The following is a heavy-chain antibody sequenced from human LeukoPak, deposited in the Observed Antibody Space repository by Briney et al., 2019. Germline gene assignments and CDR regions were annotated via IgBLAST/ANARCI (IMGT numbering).Heavy chain of an antibody. V-gene: IGHV1-2*02. CDR1: GYTFTAYY. CDR2: MNPNSGGT. CDR3: AREASTQLWLGPSFDP. D-gene: IGHD5-18*01. J-gene: IGHJ5*02. Sequence: VASVKVSCKASGYTFTAYYMHWVRQAPGQGLEWMGWMNPNSGGTNYAQSFQGRVTLTRDTSISTAYMELNTLRSDDTAVYYCAREASTQLWLGPSFDPWGQGTLVTVSS.